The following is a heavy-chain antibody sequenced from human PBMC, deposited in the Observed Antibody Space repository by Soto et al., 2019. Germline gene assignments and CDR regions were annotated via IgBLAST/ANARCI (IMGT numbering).Heavy chain of an antibody. D-gene: IGHD7-27*01. V-gene: IGHV4-34*01. CDR2: INHSGST. CDR1: GGSFSGYY. CDR3: ARGWGALFDY. J-gene: IGHJ4*02. Sequence: QVQLQQWGAGLLKPSETLSLTCAVYGGSFSGYYWGWIRQPPGKGLEWIGEINHSGSTNYNPSLKRRVTISVDTSKNQFSLKLSSVTAADTAVYYCARGWGALFDYWGQGALVTVSS.